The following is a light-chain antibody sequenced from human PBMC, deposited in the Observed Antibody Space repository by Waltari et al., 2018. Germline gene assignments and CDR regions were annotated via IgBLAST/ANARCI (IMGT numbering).Light chain of an antibody. Sequence: ETVMTQSPPPLSVSQGERATLPCRASQSARSDLAWYQQKPGQAPRLLIYGASTRATGIPGRFSGSGSGTEFTLTISSLQSEDFAVYYCQQYNNWPLTFGGGTKVEI. V-gene: IGKV3-15*01. CDR3: QQYNNWPLT. J-gene: IGKJ4*01. CDR2: GAS. CDR1: QSARSD.